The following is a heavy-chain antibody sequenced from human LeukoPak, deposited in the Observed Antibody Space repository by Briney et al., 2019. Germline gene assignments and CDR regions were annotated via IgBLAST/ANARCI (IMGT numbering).Heavy chain of an antibody. CDR2: IYISGST. CDR3: AIRLNTYYYDSSGYPYDAFDI. V-gene: IGHV4-61*02. D-gene: IGHD3-22*01. J-gene: IGHJ3*02. CDR1: GVSISSGSYY. Sequence: SETLSLTCTVSGVSISSGSYYWTWIQQPAGKGLEWIGRIYISGSTNYNPSLKGRVTMSIDTSKSQFSLKLSSVTAADTAVYYCAIRLNTYYYDSSGYPYDAFDIWGQGTMVTVSS.